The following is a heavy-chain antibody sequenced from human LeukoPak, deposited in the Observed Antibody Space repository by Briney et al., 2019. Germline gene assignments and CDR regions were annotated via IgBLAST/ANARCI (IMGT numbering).Heavy chain of an antibody. Sequence: PSETLSLTCTVSGGSISSSSYYWGWIRQPPGKGLEWIGSIYYSGSTYYNPSLKSRVTISVDTSKNQFSLKLSSVTAADTAVYYCARASISVAFYFDYWGQGSLVTVSS. CDR1: GGSISSSSYY. J-gene: IGHJ4*02. V-gene: IGHV4-39*07. CDR3: ARASISVAFYFDY. D-gene: IGHD6-19*01. CDR2: IYYSGST.